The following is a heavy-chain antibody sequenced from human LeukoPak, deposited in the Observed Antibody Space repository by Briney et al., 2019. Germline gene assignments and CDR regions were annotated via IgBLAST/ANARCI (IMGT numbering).Heavy chain of an antibody. V-gene: IGHV3-9*01. Sequence: GGSLRLSCAASGLTFDDYAMHWVRQAPGKGLEWVSGINWNSGSIDYADSVKGRFTISRDNAKNSLYLQMNSLRAEDTALYYCAKGDSSTPKYYLGYWGQGTLVTVSS. CDR3: AKGDSSTPKYYLGY. D-gene: IGHD3-22*01. CDR1: GLTFDDYA. J-gene: IGHJ4*02. CDR2: INWNSGSI.